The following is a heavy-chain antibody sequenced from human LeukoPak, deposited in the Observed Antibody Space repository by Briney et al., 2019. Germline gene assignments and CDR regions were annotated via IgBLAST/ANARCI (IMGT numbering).Heavy chain of an antibody. Sequence: GGSLRLSCAAFGFTFSSYSMNWVRQAPGKGLEWVSYISGGSGTIYYADSVKGRFTISRDNANNSLYLQMNSLRAEDTAVYYCAREGVANNYGWHNDYWGQGTLVTVSS. CDR3: AREGVANNYGWHNDY. V-gene: IGHV3-48*01. CDR2: ISGGSGTI. J-gene: IGHJ4*02. D-gene: IGHD4-11*01. CDR1: GFTFSSYS.